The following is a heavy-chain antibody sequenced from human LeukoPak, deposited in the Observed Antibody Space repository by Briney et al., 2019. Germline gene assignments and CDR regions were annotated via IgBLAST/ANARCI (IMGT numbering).Heavy chain of an antibody. CDR2: INHRGDT. D-gene: IGHD5-24*01. CDR3: ARGPTISENVSFEY. CDR1: GGSFSSYY. V-gene: IGHV4-34*01. Sequence: SETPSLTCAVYGGSFSSYYWSWIRRSPGKGLEWIAEINHRGDTNYNPSVKSRVTISVDTSKNQFSLKVTSLTAADTAVYYCARGPTISENVSFEYSGAGKLVSVSS. J-gene: IGHJ4*02.